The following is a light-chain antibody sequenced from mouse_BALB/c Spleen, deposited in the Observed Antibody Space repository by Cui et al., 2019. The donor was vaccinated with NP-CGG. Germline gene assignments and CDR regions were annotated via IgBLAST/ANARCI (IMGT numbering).Light chain of an antibody. CDR3: ALWYSNHWV. J-gene: IGLJ1*01. V-gene: IGLV1*01. Sequence: QAVGTQESALPPSPGETVTLNCRSSNGAVTTSNYANWVQEKPDHLFTGLIGGTNNRAPGVPARFSGSLIGDKAALTITGAQTEDEAIYFCALWYSNHWVFGGGTKLTVL. CDR1: NGAVTTSNY. CDR2: GTN.